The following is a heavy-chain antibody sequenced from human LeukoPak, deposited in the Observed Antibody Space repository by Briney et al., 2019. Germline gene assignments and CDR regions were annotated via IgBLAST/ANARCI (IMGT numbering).Heavy chain of an antibody. Sequence: ASVKVSCKASGYTFTGYYMHWVRQAPGQGLEWMGWINPNSGVTKYAQKFQGRVTMTSDTSISTAYMELSRLRSDDTAVYYCTRDAGGGDCYSCPNWFDPWGQGTLVTVSS. CDR3: TRDAGGGDCYSCPNWFDP. V-gene: IGHV1-2*02. CDR1: GYTFTGYY. CDR2: INPNSGVT. D-gene: IGHD2-21*02. J-gene: IGHJ5*02.